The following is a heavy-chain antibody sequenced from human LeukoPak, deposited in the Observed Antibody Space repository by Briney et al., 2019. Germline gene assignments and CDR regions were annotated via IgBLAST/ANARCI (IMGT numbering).Heavy chain of an antibody. V-gene: IGHV4-34*01. CDR2: INHSGST. J-gene: IGHJ5*02. Sequence: SETLSLTCAVYGGSFRGNYWSWTRKPPGKGLEWIGEINHSGSTNYNPSLKSRVTISVDTSKNQFSLKLSSVTAADTAVYYCARTVTTEPNWFDPWGQGTLVTVSS. CDR3: ARTVTTEPNWFDP. D-gene: IGHD4-17*01. CDR1: GGSFRGNY.